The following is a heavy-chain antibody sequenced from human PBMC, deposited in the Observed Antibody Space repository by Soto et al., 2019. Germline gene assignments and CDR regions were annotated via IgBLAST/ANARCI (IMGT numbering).Heavy chain of an antibody. Sequence: PGGSLRLSCAASGFTFSSYGMHWVRQAPGKGLEWVAVISYDGSNKYYADSVKGRFTISRDNSKNTLYLQMNSLRAEDTAVYYCAVHGGTGTWWGQRTLVTLSS. D-gene: IGHD1-7*01. CDR2: ISYDGSNK. CDR3: AVHGGTGTW. J-gene: IGHJ4*02. V-gene: IGHV3-30*03. CDR1: GFTFSSYG.